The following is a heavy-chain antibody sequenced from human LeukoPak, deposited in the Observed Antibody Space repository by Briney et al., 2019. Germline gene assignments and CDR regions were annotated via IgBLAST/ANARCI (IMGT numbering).Heavy chain of an antibody. CDR1: GGTFSSYA. D-gene: IGHD3-9*01. Sequence: SVKVSCKASGGTFSSYAISWVRQAPGQGLQWMGRIIPILTTTYAPLFEDRLTITADKTTNTAYMELRSLTSDDTATYFCVRHPTSFDWFRDWGQGTLVTVSS. CDR2: IIPILTT. CDR3: VRHPTSFDWFRD. V-gene: IGHV1-69*04. J-gene: IGHJ4*02.